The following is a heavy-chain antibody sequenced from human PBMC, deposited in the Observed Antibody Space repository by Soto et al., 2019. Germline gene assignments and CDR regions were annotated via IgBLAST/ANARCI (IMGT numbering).Heavy chain of an antibody. D-gene: IGHD5-12*01. Sequence: GGSLRLSCAASGFTFSSYAMSWVRQAPGKGLEWVSAISGSGGSTYYADSVKGRFTISRDNSKNTLYLQMNSLRAEDTAVYYCAKEWDIVATIDYYFDYWGQGTLVTVSS. CDR3: AKEWDIVATIDYYFDY. V-gene: IGHV3-23*01. J-gene: IGHJ4*02. CDR2: ISGSGGST. CDR1: GFTFSSYA.